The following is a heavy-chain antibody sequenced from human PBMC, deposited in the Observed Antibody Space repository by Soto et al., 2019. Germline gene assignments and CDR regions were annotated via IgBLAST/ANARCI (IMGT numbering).Heavy chain of an antibody. J-gene: IGHJ5*02. CDR3: ARGVGSGTYYNQYNWFDP. CDR2: INPNSGGT. Sequence: ASVKVSCKASGYTFTGYYIHWVRQAPGQGLEWMGWINPNSGGTNYAQKFQGWVTMTRDTSISTAYMELSRLRSDDTAVYYCARGVGSGTYYNQYNWFDPWGQGTLVTVS. V-gene: IGHV1-2*04. CDR1: GYTFTGYY. D-gene: IGHD3-10*01.